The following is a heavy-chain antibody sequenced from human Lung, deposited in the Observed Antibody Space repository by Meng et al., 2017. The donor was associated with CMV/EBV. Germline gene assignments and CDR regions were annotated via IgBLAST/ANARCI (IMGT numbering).Heavy chain of an antibody. V-gene: IGHV3-74*03. CDR2: INTDANER. D-gene: IGHD3-10*01. J-gene: IGHJ4*02. CDR3: ARDRDWELFDY. Sequence: DVQLVGSGGGLVQPGGYLRLSCAVSGFTFSDYNIHWVRQAPGKGLVWVSRINTDANERTYEDSVKGRFSITRDNAKNTVFLQMNSLRAEDTAIYYCARDRDWELFDYWGQGILVTVSS. CDR1: GFTFSDYN.